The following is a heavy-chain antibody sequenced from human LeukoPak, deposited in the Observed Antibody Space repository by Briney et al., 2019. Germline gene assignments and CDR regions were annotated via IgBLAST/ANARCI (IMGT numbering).Heavy chain of an antibody. V-gene: IGHV3-7*03. CDR1: GFTFSSNW. D-gene: IGHD5-18*01. Sequence: GGSLRLSCAASGFTFSSNWMTWVRQPPGKGLEWVANIKQDGSEQYYVDSVKGRFTIFRDNAKNSLFLQMNSLRAEDTAVYYCAKDMSIQLWLLGNWFDPWGQGTLVTVSS. J-gene: IGHJ5*02. CDR2: IKQDGSEQ. CDR3: AKDMSIQLWLLGNWFDP.